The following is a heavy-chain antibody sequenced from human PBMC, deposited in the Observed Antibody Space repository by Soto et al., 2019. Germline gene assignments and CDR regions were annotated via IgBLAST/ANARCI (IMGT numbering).Heavy chain of an antibody. CDR2: IVVGSSKA. CDR3: AADDTTDMI. Sequence: QMHLVQSGPEVKKPGTSVKVSCKASGLTFASSAIQWVRQARGQRLEWLGWIVVGSSKANFAQTFQQRVTFTRDTSTSTAYMELSSLRSDDTAVYYCAADDTTDMIWGPGTLVTVSS. J-gene: IGHJ4*01. V-gene: IGHV1-58*02. D-gene: IGHD1-1*01. CDR1: GLTFASSA.